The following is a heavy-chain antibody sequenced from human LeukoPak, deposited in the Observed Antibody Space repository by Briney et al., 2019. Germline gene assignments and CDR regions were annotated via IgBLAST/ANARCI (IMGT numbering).Heavy chain of an antibody. V-gene: IGHV6-1*01. CDR2: TYYRSKWYN. D-gene: IGHD3-22*01. CDR3: ARDGVYYDSSGYYHDAFDI. J-gene: IGHJ3*02. Sequence: SQTLSLTCALSGDSVSINSAAWNWITQSPSRGLEWLGRTYYRSKWYNDYAVSVKSRITINPDTSKNQFSLQLNSVTPEDTAVYYCARDGVYYDSSGYYHDAFDIWGQGTMVTVPS. CDR1: GDSVSINSAA.